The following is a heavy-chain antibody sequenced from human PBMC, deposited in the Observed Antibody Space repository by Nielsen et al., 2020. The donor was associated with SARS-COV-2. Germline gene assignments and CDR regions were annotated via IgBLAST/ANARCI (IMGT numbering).Heavy chain of an antibody. Sequence: GESLKISCVGSGFIFSSYTMHWVRQAPGKGLEWVSGISGGGSTFHAESVRGRFTVSRENFRNTLYLEMNSLRVEDTALYYCASEVGGSYRDFDYWGQGILVTVSS. J-gene: IGHJ4*02. CDR1: GFIFSSYT. D-gene: IGHD3-16*02. CDR3: ASEVGGSYRDFDY. V-gene: IGHV3-23*01. CDR2: ISGGGST.